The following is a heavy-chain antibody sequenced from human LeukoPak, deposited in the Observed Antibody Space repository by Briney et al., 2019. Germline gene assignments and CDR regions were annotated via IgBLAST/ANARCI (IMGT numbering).Heavy chain of an antibody. CDR3: AKDDWLPSSPAVAGLGD. V-gene: IGHV3-30*02. J-gene: IGHJ4*02. CDR1: GFTFRNYD. D-gene: IGHD6-19*01. CDR2: IRRDGSDI. Sequence: GRSLRLSCKPSGFTFRNYDMHWVRQAPGKGLEWVAFIRRDGSDIFHADSVKGRFTISRDNSRNTLYLQMNSLTVEDTAVYYCAKDDWLPSSPAVAGLGDWNQGTLVIVSS.